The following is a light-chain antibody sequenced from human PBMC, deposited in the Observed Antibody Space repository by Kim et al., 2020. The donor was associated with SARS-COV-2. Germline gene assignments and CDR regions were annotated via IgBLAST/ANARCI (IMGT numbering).Light chain of an antibody. CDR2: GAS. CDR3: QQYGSSPQT. Sequence: PGERATHSCRASQSVSSSYLAWYQQKPGQAPRLLIYGASSRATGIPDRFSGSGSGTDFTLTISRLEPEDFAVYYCQQYGSSPQTFGQGTKVDIK. V-gene: IGKV3-20*01. J-gene: IGKJ1*01. CDR1: QSVSSSY.